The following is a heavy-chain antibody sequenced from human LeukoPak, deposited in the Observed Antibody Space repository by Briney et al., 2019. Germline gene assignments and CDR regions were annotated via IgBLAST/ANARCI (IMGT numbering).Heavy chain of an antibody. J-gene: IGHJ3*02. V-gene: IGHV1-8*03. CDR3: ASTVIIAARGAFDI. CDR1: GYTFTSYD. D-gene: IGHD6-6*01. Sequence: ASVKVSCKASGYTFTSYDTNWVRQATGQGLEWTGWMNPNSGNTGYAQKFQGRVTITRNTSISTAYMELSSLRSEDTAVYYCASTVIIAARGAFDIWGQGTMVTVSS. CDR2: MNPNSGNT.